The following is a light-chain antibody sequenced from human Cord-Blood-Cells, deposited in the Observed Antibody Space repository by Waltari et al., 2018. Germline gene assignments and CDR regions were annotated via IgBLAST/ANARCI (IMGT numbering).Light chain of an antibody. CDR2: RNN. J-gene: IGLJ3*02. V-gene: IGLV1-47*01. CDR1: SSNIGSNY. Sequence: QSVLTQPPSASGTPGQRVTIPCSGSSSNIGSNYVYWYQQLPGTAPKLLIYRNNKRPSGVPARFSGSKSGTSASLAISGLRSEDEADYYCAAWDDSLSGPVFGGGTKLTVL. CDR3: AAWDDSLSGPV.